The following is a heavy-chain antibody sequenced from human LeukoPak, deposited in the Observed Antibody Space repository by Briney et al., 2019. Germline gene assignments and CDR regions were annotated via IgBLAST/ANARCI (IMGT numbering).Heavy chain of an antibody. Sequence: SETLSLTCAVYGGSFSGYYWSWIRQPPGKGLEWIGEINHSGSTNYNPSLKSRVTISVDTSKNQFSLKLSSVTAADTAVYYCARLIAAAGTRYFDYWGQGTLVTVS. CDR1: GGSFSGYY. D-gene: IGHD6-13*01. J-gene: IGHJ4*02. CDR2: INHSGST. V-gene: IGHV4-34*01. CDR3: ARLIAAAGTRYFDY.